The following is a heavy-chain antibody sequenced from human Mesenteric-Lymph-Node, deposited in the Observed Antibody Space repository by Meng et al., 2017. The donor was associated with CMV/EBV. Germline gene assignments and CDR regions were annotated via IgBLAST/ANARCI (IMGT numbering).Heavy chain of an antibody. D-gene: IGHD6-6*01. J-gene: IGHJ6*02. CDR3: ARARVAARHYYYYYGMDV. V-gene: IGHV4-39*07. Sequence: SETLSLTCTVSGDSISSSGYYWGWIRQPPGKGLEWIGSIYYSGTTYQNPSLRSRVTISGDTSKNQFSLKLRSVTAADTAVYYCARARVAARHYYYYYGMDVWGQGTTVTVSS. CDR2: IYYSGTT. CDR1: GDSISSSGYY.